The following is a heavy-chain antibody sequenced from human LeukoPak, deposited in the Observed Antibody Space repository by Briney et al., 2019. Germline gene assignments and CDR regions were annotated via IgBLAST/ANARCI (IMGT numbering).Heavy chain of an antibody. CDR1: GFTFTNYG. Sequence: GGSLRLSCAASGFTFTNYGMHWLRQAPGKGLEWVAFIRYDGNYKFFADSVKGRFAISRDNSNSTVFLQMNSLRAEDTAVYYCAKDHRGYCSGRNCYSHYWGQGTLVTVSP. D-gene: IGHD2-15*01. J-gene: IGHJ4*02. CDR2: IRYDGNYK. V-gene: IGHV3-30*02. CDR3: AKDHRGYCSGRNCYSHY.